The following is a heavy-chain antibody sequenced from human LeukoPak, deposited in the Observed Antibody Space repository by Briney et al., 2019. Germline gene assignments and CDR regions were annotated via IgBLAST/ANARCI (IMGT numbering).Heavy chain of an antibody. CDR3: ARAVSSWFYYYYYGMDV. V-gene: IGHV4-31*03. CDR2: IYYSGST. CDR1: GGSISSGGYY. J-gene: IGHJ6*02. Sequence: KTSETLSLTCTVSGGSISSGGYYWSWIRQHPGKGLEWIGYIYYSGSTYYNPSLKSRVTISVDTSKNQFSLKLSSVTATDTAVYYCARAVSSWFYYYYYGMDVWGQGTTVTVSS. D-gene: IGHD6-13*01.